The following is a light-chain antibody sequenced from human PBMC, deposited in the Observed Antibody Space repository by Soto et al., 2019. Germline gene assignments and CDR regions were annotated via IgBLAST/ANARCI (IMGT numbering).Light chain of an antibody. CDR1: SSNIGAGHD. CDR2: GNS. J-gene: IGLJ1*01. V-gene: IGLV1-40*01. Sequence: QSVLTQPPSVSGAPGQRVTISCTGSSSNIGAGHDVHWYQQLPGTAPKLLISGNSNRPSGVPDRFSGSKSGTSASLAITGLQAEDEADYYCQSYDSSLSGRVFGTGTKLTVL. CDR3: QSYDSSLSGRV.